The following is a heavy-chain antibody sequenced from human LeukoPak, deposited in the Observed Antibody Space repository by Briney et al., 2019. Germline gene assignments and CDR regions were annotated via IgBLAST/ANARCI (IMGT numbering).Heavy chain of an antibody. CDR3: ARESIAAAGLLDY. CDR2: ISSSSSYI. Sequence: GGSLRLSCAASGFTFSSYSMNWVRQAPGKGLEWVSSISSSSSYIYYADSVKGRFTISRDNAKNSLYLQMNSPRAEDTAVYYCARESIAAAGLLDYWGQGTLVTVSS. D-gene: IGHD6-13*01. CDR1: GFTFSSYS. J-gene: IGHJ4*02. V-gene: IGHV3-21*01.